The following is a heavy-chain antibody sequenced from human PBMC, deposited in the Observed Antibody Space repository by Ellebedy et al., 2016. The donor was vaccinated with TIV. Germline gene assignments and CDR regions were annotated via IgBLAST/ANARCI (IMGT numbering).Heavy chain of an antibody. CDR3: ARIVDVMYYFDY. CDR1: GFTFSSYA. CDR2: ISYDGSNK. J-gene: IGHJ4*02. D-gene: IGHD5-12*01. Sequence: GESLKISCAASGFTFSSYAMHWVRQAPGKGLEWVAVISYDGSNKYYADSVKGRFTTSRDNSKNTLYLQMNSLRAEDTAVYYCARIVDVMYYFDYWGQGTLVTVSS. V-gene: IGHV3-30-3*01.